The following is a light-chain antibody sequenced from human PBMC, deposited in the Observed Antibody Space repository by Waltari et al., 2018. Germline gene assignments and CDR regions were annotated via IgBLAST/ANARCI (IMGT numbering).Light chain of an antibody. CDR1: SSNIGSNY. J-gene: IGLJ3*02. CDR3: AACDDSLSGPV. Sequence: QSVLTQPPSASGTPGQRVTISCSGSSSNIGSNYVYWYQQLPGTAPKLLIYRNKQRPSGVPDRFTGSKSGTPASLSIIGLRYEDEADYYCAACDDSLSGPVFGGGTKLTVL. V-gene: IGLV1-47*01. CDR2: RNK.